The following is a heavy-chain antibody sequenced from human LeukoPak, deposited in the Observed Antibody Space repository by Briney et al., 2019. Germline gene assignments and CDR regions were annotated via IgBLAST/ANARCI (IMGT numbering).Heavy chain of an antibody. Sequence: GGSLRLSCAASGFSFSSYSMNWVRQTPGRGLEWVSHLYKNGNTNYADSVEGRFTISRDSSNNILFLQMSNLRAEDSAVYYCARVLGTTDYFDYWGQGTLVAVSS. D-gene: IGHD7-27*01. CDR3: ARVLGTTDYFDY. CDR2: LYKNGNT. J-gene: IGHJ4*02. CDR1: GFSFSSYS. V-gene: IGHV3-53*01.